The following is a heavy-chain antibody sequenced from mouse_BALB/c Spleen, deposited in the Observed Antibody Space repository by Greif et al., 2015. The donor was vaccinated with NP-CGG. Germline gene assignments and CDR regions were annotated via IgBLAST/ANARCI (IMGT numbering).Heavy chain of an antibody. V-gene: IGHV5-4*02. Sequence: EVKVVESGGGLVKPGGSLKLSCAASGFTFSDYYMYWVRQTPEKRLEWVATISDGGSYTYYPDSVKGRFTISRDNAKNNLCLQMSSLKSEDTAMYYWARDVVTVTGFYYWGQGTTLTVSS. D-gene: IGHD2-1*01. CDR2: ISDGGSYT. CDR1: GFTFSDYY. CDR3: ARDVVTVTGFYY. J-gene: IGHJ2*01.